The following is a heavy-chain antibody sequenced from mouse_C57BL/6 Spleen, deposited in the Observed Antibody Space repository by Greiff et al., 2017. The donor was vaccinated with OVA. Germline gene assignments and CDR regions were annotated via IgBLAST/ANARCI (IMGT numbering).Heavy chain of an antibody. CDR2: ISSGGDYI. D-gene: IGHD2-2*01. CDR1: GFTFSSYA. CDR3: TRGSTMVKAYFDV. Sequence: DVKLVDSGEGLVKPGGSLKLSCAASGFTFSSYAMSWVRQTPEKRLEWVAYISSGGDYIYYADTVKGRFTISRDNARNTLYLQMSSLKSEDTAMYYCTRGSTMVKAYFDVWGTGTTVTVSS. J-gene: IGHJ1*03. V-gene: IGHV5-9-1*02.